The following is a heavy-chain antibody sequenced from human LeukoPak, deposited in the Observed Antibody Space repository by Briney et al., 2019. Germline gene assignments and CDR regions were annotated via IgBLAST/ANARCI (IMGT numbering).Heavy chain of an antibody. Sequence: ASVKVSCKASGFTFTGYFIHWVRQAPGQGLEWMGWIHPKHGGTKYAQKFQGRVTMTRDTSINTDYMELRRLRSDDTALYYCTRDGFSGAAFDYWGQGTLVTVSS. CDR2: IHPKHGGT. V-gene: IGHV1-2*02. CDR1: GFTFTGYF. D-gene: IGHD7-27*01. CDR3: TRDGFSGAAFDY. J-gene: IGHJ4*02.